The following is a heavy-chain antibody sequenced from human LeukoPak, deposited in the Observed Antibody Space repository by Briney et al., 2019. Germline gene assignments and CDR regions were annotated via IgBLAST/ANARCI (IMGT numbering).Heavy chain of an antibody. V-gene: IGHV3-30*03. D-gene: IGHD1-26*01. Sequence: GRSLRLSCAASGFTFSSYGMHWVRQAPGKGLEWVAVISYDGSNKYYADSVKGRFTISRDNSKNTLYLQMNSLKPEDTAVYYCARDVSGSFSYDYWGQGTLVTVSS. J-gene: IGHJ4*02. CDR3: ARDVSGSFSYDY. CDR1: GFTFSSYG. CDR2: ISYDGSNK.